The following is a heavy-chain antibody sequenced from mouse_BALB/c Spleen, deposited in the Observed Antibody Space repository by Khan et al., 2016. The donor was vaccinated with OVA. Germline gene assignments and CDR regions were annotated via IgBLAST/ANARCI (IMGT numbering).Heavy chain of an antibody. CDR2: INPTSGYT. CDR3: TRDRIDY. V-gene: IGHV1-7*01. CDR1: GYTFTSFW. J-gene: IGHJ2*01. Sequence: QVQLQQSGAELAKPGASVKMSCKASGYTFTSFWMHWVKQRPGQGLEWIGYINPTSGYTDYNEKFKERATLSADKSSSTAYMQLSSLTSEDSAVYCCTRDRIDYWGQGTTLTVSS.